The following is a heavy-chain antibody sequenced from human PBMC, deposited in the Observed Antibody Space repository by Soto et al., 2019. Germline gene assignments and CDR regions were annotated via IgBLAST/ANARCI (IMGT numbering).Heavy chain of an antibody. CDR1: GYTFTDYY. J-gene: IGHJ4*02. D-gene: IGHD3-22*01. V-gene: IGHV1-2*04. CDR2: ISPNTGGT. CDR3: ARGGGSYYDPSGDY. Sequence: ASVKVSCKASGYTFTDYYIHWVRQAPGQGLEWMGWISPNTGGTNYAQKFQDWVTMTRATSTSTVYMELSSLGSEDTAMYYCARGGGSYYDPSGDYGGPGTLVTVSS.